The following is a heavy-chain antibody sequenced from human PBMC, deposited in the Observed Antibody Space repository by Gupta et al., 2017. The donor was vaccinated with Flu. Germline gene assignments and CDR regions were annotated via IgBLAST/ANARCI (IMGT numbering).Heavy chain of an antibody. CDR3: VKGSGTSRPYYFDY. Sequence: EVHLLESGGALVQPGGSLRLSCAASGFTFGNSAMGWVRQAPGKGLDWISAITDSSDDTYHADSVKGRLTISRDNSENTLYLQMNSLRADDTALYYCVKGSGTSRPYYFDYWGRGTLVTVSS. CDR2: ITDSSDDT. J-gene: IGHJ4*02. CDR1: GFTFGNSA. V-gene: IGHV3-23*01. D-gene: IGHD1-26*01.